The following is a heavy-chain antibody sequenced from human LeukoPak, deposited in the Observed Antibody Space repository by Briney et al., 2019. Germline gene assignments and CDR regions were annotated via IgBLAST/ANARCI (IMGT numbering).Heavy chain of an antibody. D-gene: IGHD5-24*01. Sequence: GGSLRLSCAASGFTFSSYAMSWVRQAPGKGLEWVSAISGSGGSTYYADSVKGRFTISRDNAKNSLYLQMNSLKTEDTAVYYCARELRGYNRLRTYYYYMDVWGKGTTVTVSS. CDR2: ISGSGGST. V-gene: IGHV3-23*01. CDR3: ARELRGYNRLRTYYYYMDV. J-gene: IGHJ6*03. CDR1: GFTFSSYA.